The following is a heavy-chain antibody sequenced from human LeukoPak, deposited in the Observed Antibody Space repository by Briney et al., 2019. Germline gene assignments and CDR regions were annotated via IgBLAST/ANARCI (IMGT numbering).Heavy chain of an antibody. Sequence: SGTLSLTCGVSGGSITTTNWWTCVRQPPGKGLEWIGEVHLDGRTNYNPSLESRLTISVDLSENHISLKLTSVTAADTAMYYCARHNTQKYVADYWGQGTLVTVSS. CDR2: VHLDGRT. D-gene: IGHD2-2*01. CDR1: GGSITTTNW. V-gene: IGHV4-4*02. CDR3: ARHNTQKYVADY. J-gene: IGHJ4*02.